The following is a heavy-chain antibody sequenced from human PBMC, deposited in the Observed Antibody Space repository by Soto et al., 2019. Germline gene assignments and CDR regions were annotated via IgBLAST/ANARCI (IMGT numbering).Heavy chain of an antibody. CDR2: INHSGST. J-gene: IGHJ6*02. V-gene: IGHV4-34*01. CDR1: GGSFRGYY. CDR3: ARARVVRGVIRYYYGMDV. Sequence: SDTLSLTCAVYGGSFRGYYCSWIRQPPGKGLEWIGEINHSGSTNYNPSLKSRVTISVDTSKNQFSLKLSSVTAADTAVYYCARARVVRGVIRYYYGMDVWGQGTTVT. D-gene: IGHD3-10*01.